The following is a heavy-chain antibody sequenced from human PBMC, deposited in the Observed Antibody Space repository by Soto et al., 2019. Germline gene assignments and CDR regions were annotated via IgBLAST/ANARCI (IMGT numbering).Heavy chain of an antibody. CDR2: ISGSGGST. V-gene: IGHV3-23*01. J-gene: IGHJ4*02. D-gene: IGHD6-13*01. Sequence: GGSLRLSCAASGFTFSSYAMSWVRQAPGKGLEWVSAISGSGGSTYYADSVKCRFTISRDNSKNTLYLQMNSLRAEDTAVYYCAKDPGYSSWLDYWGQGTLVTVSS. CDR1: GFTFSSYA. CDR3: AKDPGYSSWLDY.